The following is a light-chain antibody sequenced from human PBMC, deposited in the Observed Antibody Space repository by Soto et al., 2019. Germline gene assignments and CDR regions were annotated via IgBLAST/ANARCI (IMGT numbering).Light chain of an antibody. CDR2: EVT. CDR1: TTDIGTYNY. J-gene: IGLJ1*01. V-gene: IGLV2-14*01. Sequence: QSVLTQPASVSGSPGQSITVSCTGSTTDIGTYNYVSWYQQLPGKAPKLIIFEVTNRPSGVPDRFSGSKSGNTASLTISGLQTEDEADYYCASFTTSSTRVFGSGTKVTVL. CDR3: ASFTTSSTRV.